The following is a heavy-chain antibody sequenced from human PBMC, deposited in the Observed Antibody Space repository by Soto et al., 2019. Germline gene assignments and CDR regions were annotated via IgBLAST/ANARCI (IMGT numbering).Heavy chain of an antibody. Sequence: ASVKVSCKASGYTFTTYGISWVRQAPGQGLEWMGWISGYNGHTKYAQKFQGRVTMTTDTSTSTVYMDLRSLRSDDTAVYYCAGEGERLDYYYGLDVWGQGTTVTVSS. V-gene: IGHV1-18*01. CDR3: AGEGERLDYYYGLDV. CDR1: GYTFTTYG. CDR2: ISGYNGHT. D-gene: IGHD3-16*01. J-gene: IGHJ6*02.